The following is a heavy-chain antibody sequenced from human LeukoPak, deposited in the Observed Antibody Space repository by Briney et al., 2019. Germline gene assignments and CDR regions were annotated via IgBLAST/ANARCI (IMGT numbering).Heavy chain of an antibody. V-gene: IGHV3-74*01. J-gene: IGHJ5*01. Sequence: GGSLRLSCAASGFTFNDYWMHWVRQGPGKGLVWVSRINSDGTTTTYADSVKGRFTISRDNAKNTLYLQMNSLRAEDTAVYYCARAGQGFESWGQGTLVTVSA. CDR3: ARAGQGFES. CDR1: GFTFNDYW. CDR2: INSDGTTT.